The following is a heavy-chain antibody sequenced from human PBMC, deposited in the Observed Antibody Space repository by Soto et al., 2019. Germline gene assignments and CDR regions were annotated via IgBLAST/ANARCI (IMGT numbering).Heavy chain of an antibody. CDR1: GFTFSSYG. CDR2: ISYDGSNK. CDR3: AKVPPGDTVPGV. D-gene: IGHD5-18*01. V-gene: IGHV3-30*18. J-gene: IGHJ6*02. Sequence: SLRLSCAASGFTFSSYGMHWVRQAPGKGLEWVAVISYDGSNKYYADSVKGRFTISRDNSKNTLYLQMNSLRAEDTAVYYCAKVPPGDTVPGVWGQGTTVTVSS.